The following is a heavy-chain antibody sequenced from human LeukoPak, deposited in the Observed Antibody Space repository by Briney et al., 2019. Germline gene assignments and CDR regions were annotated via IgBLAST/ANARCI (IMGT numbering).Heavy chain of an antibody. D-gene: IGHD6-13*01. CDR1: GYTFTSYG. CDR2: ISAYNGNT. CDR3: ARGPGIGYFDY. J-gene: IGHJ4*02. V-gene: IGHV1-18*01. Sequence: ASVKVSCKASGYTFTSYGISWVRQAPGQGLEWMGWISAYNGNTNYAQKFQGRVTITADKSTSTAHMELSSLRSEDTAVYYCARGPGIGYFDYWGQGTLVTVSS.